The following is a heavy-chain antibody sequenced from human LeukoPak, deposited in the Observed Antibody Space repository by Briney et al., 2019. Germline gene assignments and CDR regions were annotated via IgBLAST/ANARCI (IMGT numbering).Heavy chain of an antibody. V-gene: IGHV4-39*07. CDR2: IYYSGTT. D-gene: IGHD2-15*01. J-gene: IGHJ4*02. CDR1: GGSISSSSYY. Sequence: PSQTLSLTCTVSGGSISSSSYYWGWIRQPPGKELEWIGTIYYSGTTYYNPSLKSRVTISIDTSKNQFSLKLSSVTAADTAVYYCARNFPGVGCSGGSCYDYWGQGTLVTVSS. CDR3: ARNFPGVGCSGGSCYDY.